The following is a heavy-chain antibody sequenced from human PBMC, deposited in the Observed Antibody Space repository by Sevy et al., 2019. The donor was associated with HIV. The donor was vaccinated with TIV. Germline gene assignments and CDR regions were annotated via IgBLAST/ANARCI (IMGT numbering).Heavy chain of an antibody. CDR2: LSFGCGKI. V-gene: IGHV3-23*01. CDR1: GFTFNIYS. Sequence: GGSLRLSCAASGFTFNIYSMSWVRQTPGKGLEWVATLSFGCGKINHSDSVKGRFTMSRDDSKNAVYLQMNNLRIEDTAIYYCAREGCTKPHDYWGQGTLVTVSS. CDR3: AREGCTKPHDY. J-gene: IGHJ4*02. D-gene: IGHD2-8*01.